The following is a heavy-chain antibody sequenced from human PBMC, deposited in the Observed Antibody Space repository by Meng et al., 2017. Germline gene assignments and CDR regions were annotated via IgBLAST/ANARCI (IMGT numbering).Heavy chain of an antibody. CDR3: ARENRWEPPDY. D-gene: IGHD1-26*01. V-gene: IGHV7-4-1*02. Sequence: QVRPVQSVSECNKPGASVEFCCKASGYPFTSYAMNWVRQAPGQGLEWMGWINTNTGNPTYAQGFTGRFVFSLDTSVSTAYLQISSLKAEDTAVYYCARENRWEPPDYWGQGTLVTVSS. J-gene: IGHJ4*02. CDR2: INTNTGNP. CDR1: GYPFTSYA.